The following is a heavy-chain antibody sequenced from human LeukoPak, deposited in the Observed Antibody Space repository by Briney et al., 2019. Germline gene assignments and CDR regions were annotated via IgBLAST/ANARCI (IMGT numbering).Heavy chain of an antibody. CDR1: GFTFSSYA. CDR3: AKDGELLGFDY. J-gene: IGHJ4*02. D-gene: IGHD1-26*01. V-gene: IGHV3-43*01. Sequence: GGSLRLSCAASGFTFSSYAMHWVRQAPGKGLEWVSLISWDGGSTYYADSVKGRFTISRDNSKNSLYLQMNSLRTEDTALYYCAKDGELLGFDYWGQGTLVTVSS. CDR2: ISWDGGST.